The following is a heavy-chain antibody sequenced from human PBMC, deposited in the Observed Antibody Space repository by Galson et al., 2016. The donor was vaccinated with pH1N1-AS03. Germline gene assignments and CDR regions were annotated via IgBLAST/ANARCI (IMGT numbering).Heavy chain of an antibody. D-gene: IGHD3-16*02. J-gene: IGHJ4*02. Sequence: TLSLTCAVSGGSMSSGDSSWNWIRQPPGKGLEWIGHIYQSRGIHYNPSLKSRVTISVDRSKNQFSLSLTSVTAADTAVYYCARNRAGGFGELSVWGRGTLVTVSS. CDR2: IYQSRGI. CDR3: ARNRAGGFGELSV. CDR1: GGSMSSGDSS. V-gene: IGHV4-30-2*01.